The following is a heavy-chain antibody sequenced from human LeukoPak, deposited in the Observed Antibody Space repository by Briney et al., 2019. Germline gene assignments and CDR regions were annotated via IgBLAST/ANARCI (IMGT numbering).Heavy chain of an antibody. CDR3: ARQLQPGIAAAEYHYYGMDV. J-gene: IGHJ6*02. CDR2: IYPGDSDP. CDR1: GYSFTSYW. D-gene: IGHD6-13*01. V-gene: IGHV5-51*01. Sequence: GESLKISCKGSGYSFTSYWIGWVRQMPGKGLEWMGIIYPGDSDPRYSPSFQGQVTISADKSISTAYLQWSSLKASDTAMYYCARQLQPGIAAAEYHYYGMDVWGQGTTVTVSS.